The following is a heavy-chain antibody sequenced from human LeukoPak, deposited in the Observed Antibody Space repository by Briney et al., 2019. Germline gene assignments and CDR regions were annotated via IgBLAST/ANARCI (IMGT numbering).Heavy chain of an antibody. CDR1: GYTLTELS. V-gene: IGHV1-24*01. CDR2: FDPEDGET. J-gene: IGHJ6*02. D-gene: IGHD5-12*01. CDR3: ATEVGGYSGYAVSGPPVGGMDV. Sequence: ASVKVSCKVSGYTLTELSMHWVRQAPGKGLEWMGGFDPEDGETIYAQKFQGRVTMTEDTSTDTAYMELSSLRSEDTAVYYCATEVGGYSGYAVSGPPVGGMDVWGQGTTVTVSS.